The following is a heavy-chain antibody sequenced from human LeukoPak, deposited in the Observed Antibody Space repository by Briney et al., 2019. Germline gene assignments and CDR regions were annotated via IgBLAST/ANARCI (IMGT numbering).Heavy chain of an antibody. Sequence: RASETLSLTCTVSGGSISSYYWSWIRQPPGKGLEWIGYIYYSGSTNYNPSLKSRVTISVDTSKNQFSLNLSSVTAADTAVYYCARRGQVGAIDYWGQGTLVTVSS. CDR1: GGSISSYY. V-gene: IGHV4-59*08. J-gene: IGHJ4*02. CDR3: ARRGQVGAIDY. D-gene: IGHD1-26*01. CDR2: IYYSGST.